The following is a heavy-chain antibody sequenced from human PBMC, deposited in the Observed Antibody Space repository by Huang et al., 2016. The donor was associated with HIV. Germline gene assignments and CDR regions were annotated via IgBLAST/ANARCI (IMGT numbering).Heavy chain of an antibody. CDR3: ATLPPVNYGRSGGRVRDY. V-gene: IGHV1-8*01. Sequence: QVQLVQSGAEVKKPGASVKVSCKASGYTFSNYDINWVRQAPGPGLEWMGWMNPNSGNTGYARKFQGRVTMTRSTSISTAYMELSRLRFEDTAVYYCATLPPVNYGRSGGRVRDYWGQGSLVTVSS. D-gene: IGHD2-15*01. CDR1: GYTFSNYD. J-gene: IGHJ4*02. CDR2: MNPNSGNT.